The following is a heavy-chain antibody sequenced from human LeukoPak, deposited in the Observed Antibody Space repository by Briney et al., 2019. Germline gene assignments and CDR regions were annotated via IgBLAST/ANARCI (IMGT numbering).Heavy chain of an antibody. J-gene: IGHJ4*02. CDR1: GFTFSSYE. Sequence: GGSLRLSCAASGFTFSSYEMNWVRQAPGKGLEWVSYISNSGSIIYYADSVKGRFTISRDNAENSLYLRMNSLRDEDTAVYYCARAMRSGYDYWGQGTLVTVSS. V-gene: IGHV3-48*03. CDR3: ARAMRSGYDY. CDR2: ISNSGSII. D-gene: IGHD5-12*01.